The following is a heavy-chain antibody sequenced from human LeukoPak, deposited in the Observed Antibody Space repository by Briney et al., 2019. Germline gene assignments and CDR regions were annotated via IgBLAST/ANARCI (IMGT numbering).Heavy chain of an antibody. Sequence: PGGSLRLSCAASGFTFSSYGMHWVRQAPGKGLEWVAVISYDGSNKYYADSVKGRFTISRDNSKNTLYLQMNSLRAEDTAVYYCAKGGETYYYDSSGYLFDYWGQGTLVTVSS. J-gene: IGHJ4*02. D-gene: IGHD3-22*01. CDR3: AKGGETYYYDSSGYLFDY. CDR2: ISYDGSNK. CDR1: GFTFSSYG. V-gene: IGHV3-30*18.